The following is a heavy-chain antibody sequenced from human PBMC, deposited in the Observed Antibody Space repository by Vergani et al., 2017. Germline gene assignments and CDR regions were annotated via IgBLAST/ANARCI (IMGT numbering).Heavy chain of an antibody. J-gene: IGHJ4*02. CDR1: GGTFSSYA. Sequence: QVQLVQSGAEVKKPGSSVKVSCKASGGTFSSYAISWVRQAPGQGLEWMGRIIPIFGTANYAQTFQGRVTITADESTSTAYMELSSLRSEETAVYYCARDSTFSGSYRFYYFDYWGQGTLVTVSS. D-gene: IGHD1-26*01. CDR3: ARDSTFSGSYRFYYFDY. V-gene: IGHV1-69*13. CDR2: IIPIFGTA.